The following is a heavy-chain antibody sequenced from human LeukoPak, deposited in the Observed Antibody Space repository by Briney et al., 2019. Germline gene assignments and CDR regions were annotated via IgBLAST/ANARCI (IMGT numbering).Heavy chain of an antibody. V-gene: IGHV3-23*01. J-gene: IGHJ4*02. D-gene: IGHD4-23*01. CDR3: AKDYSGYGGLLFDY. CDR1: GFTFSAYA. CDR2: ISGGGGST. Sequence: GGSLRLSCAASGFTFSAYAMSWVRQAPGKGLEWVSAISGGGGSTYYADSVKGRFTISRDDSKNTLYLQMNSLRAEDTAVYYCAKDYSGYGGLLFDYWGQGTLVTVSS.